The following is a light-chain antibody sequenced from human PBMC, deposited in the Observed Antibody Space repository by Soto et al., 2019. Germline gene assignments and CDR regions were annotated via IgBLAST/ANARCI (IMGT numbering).Light chain of an antibody. Sequence: IVMTQSPAPLSVSPGERPTPSCRASQRVSSGYLAWYQQKPGQAPRLLIYGASNRATDIPDRFSGRGSGTDFTLTISRLEPEDFAVYYCQQYGSSPPSSTFGQGTRLEIK. J-gene: IGKJ5*01. CDR2: GAS. CDR3: QQYGSSPPSST. CDR1: QRVSSGY. V-gene: IGKV3-20*01.